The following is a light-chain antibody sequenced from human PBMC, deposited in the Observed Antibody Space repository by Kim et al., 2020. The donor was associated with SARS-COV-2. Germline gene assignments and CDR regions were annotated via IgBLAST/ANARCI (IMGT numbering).Light chain of an antibody. CDR1: SSNIGAGSD. V-gene: IGLV1-40*01. CDR2: TNT. J-gene: IGLJ2*01. Sequence: RVTIACTGGSSNIGAGSDVHWYQQLPGTAPKLLISTNTTRPSGVPDRFSGSKSGTSASLAITGLQAEDEADYYCQSYDTSLNNKVFGGGTKLTVL. CDR3: QSYDTSLNNKV.